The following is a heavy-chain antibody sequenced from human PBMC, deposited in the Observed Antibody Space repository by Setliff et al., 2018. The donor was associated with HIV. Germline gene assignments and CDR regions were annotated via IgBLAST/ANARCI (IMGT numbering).Heavy chain of an antibody. CDR2: ISASGNT. D-gene: IGHD3-16*02. CDR1: GPPIAIGSYY. Sequence: SETLSLTCTVSGPPIAIGSYYWTWIRQPAGRGLEWIGHISASGNTKYSPTLQSRVTLSVDPSNNQFSLNLTSVTAADTAVYYCARRKSGSSYRFFNYWGLGSLVTVSS. CDR3: ARRKSGSSYRFFNY. J-gene: IGHJ4*02. V-gene: IGHV4-61*09.